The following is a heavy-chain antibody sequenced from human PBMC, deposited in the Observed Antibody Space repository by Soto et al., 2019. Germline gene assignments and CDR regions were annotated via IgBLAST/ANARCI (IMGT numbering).Heavy chain of an antibody. V-gene: IGHV4-39*01. J-gene: IGHJ4*02. CDR1: GDSISTSNYY. CDR2: LYYSGTT. Sequence: QLQLQESDPGLVKPSETLSLTCIVSGDSISTSNYYWAWIRQPPGKGLEWIGSLYYSGTTYYNPSLKRRATLSVDTSESQFSLKLSSVTAADTAVYYCARQRDYYGSWSYYRLFDYWGQGTLVTVSS. D-gene: IGHD3-10*01. CDR3: ARQRDYYGSWSYYRLFDY.